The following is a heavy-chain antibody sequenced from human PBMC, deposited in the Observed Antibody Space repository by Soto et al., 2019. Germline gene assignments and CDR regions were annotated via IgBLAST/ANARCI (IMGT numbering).Heavy chain of an antibody. CDR2: IYYSGST. J-gene: IGHJ5*02. CDR1: GGSISSYY. Sequence: SETLSLTCTVSGGSISSYYWSWIRQPPGKGLEWIGYIYYSGSTNYNPSLKSRVTISVDTSKNQFSLKLSSVTAADTAVYYCARAIVMVAAGMVWLDPWGQGTLVTVSS. V-gene: IGHV4-59*01. D-gene: IGHD2-15*01. CDR3: ARAIVMVAAGMVWLDP.